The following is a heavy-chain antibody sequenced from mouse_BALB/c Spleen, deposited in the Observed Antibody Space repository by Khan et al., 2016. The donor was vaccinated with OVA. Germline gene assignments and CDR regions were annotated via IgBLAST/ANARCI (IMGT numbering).Heavy chain of an antibody. D-gene: IGHD1-1*01. J-gene: IGHJ3*01. CDR2: INPSTGYS. V-gene: IGHV1-7*01. CDR3: ANHGSSSAWFAY. Sequence: VQLQQSGAELAKPGASVKMSCKASGYTFTSYWMHWVKQRPGQGLEWIGYINPSTGYSEYNQKFKDKATLTADKSSSTAYMQLSSLTSDDSAVYYCANHGSSSAWFAYWGQGTLVTGSA. CDR1: GYTFTSYW.